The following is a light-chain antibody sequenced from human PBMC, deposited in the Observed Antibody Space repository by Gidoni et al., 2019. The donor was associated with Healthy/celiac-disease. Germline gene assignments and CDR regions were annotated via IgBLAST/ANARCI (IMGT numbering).Light chain of an antibody. V-gene: IGKV2-28*01. J-gene: IGKJ5*01. CDR2: LGS. CDR1: QSLLHSIGYDY. Sequence: DVVITQSPLSLPVTPGEPASISCRSSQSLLHSIGYDYLDWYLQKPGQSPQLLIYLGSNRASGVPDRFSGSGSGTDFTLKISRVEAEDVGIYYCMQALQTPITFGQXTRLDIK. CDR3: MQALQTPIT.